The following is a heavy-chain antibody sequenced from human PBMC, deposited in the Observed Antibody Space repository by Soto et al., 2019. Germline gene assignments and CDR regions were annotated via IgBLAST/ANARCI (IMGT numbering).Heavy chain of an antibody. J-gene: IGHJ4*02. Sequence: PGGSLRLSCAASGFTFSSYAMHWVRQAPGKGLEWVAVISYDGSNKYYADSVKGRFTISRDNSKNTLYLQMNSLRAEDTAVYYCASEVLDGYNYWEAPGPDFWAQGNLVTVSS. CDR3: ASEVLDGYNYWEAPGPDF. CDR2: ISYDGSNK. V-gene: IGHV3-30-3*01. CDR1: GFTFSSYA. D-gene: IGHD5-12*01.